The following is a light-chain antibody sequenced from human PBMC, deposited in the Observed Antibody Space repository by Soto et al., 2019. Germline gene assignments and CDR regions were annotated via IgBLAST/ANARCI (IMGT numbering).Light chain of an antibody. Sequence: QSVLTQPPSASGTPGQRVTLSCSGSSSNIVSNTVNWYQQLPGTAPKLLIYSNNQRPSGVADRFAVSKSGTSASLAISGRQSEDEYDYYCAAWDDSLNGWVFGGGTKLAVL. CDR1: SSNIVSNT. CDR2: SNN. J-gene: IGLJ3*02. V-gene: IGLV1-44*01. CDR3: AAWDDSLNGWV.